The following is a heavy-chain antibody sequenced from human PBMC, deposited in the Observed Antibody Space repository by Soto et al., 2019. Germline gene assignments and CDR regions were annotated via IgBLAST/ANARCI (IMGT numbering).Heavy chain of an antibody. Sequence: GASLQISGKGSGYSFTSSWIGWVRQMPGKGLEWMGIIYPGDSDTRYSPSFQGQVTISADKSISTAYLQWSSLKASDTAMYYCASSYYYDSRGYYYYGMDVWGQGTTVTVSS. CDR1: GYSFTSSW. CDR3: ASSYYYDSRGYYYYGMDV. V-gene: IGHV5-51*01. CDR2: IYPGDSDT. D-gene: IGHD3-22*01. J-gene: IGHJ6*02.